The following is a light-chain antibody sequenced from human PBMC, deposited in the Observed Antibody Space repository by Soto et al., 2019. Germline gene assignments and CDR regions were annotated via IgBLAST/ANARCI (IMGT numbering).Light chain of an antibody. V-gene: IGLV2-14*01. CDR3: SSYTDSDTWM. CDR1: SNDVGVYNY. Sequence: QSVLTQPASVSGSPGQSITISCTGTSNDVGVYNYVSWYQQHPGKAPKLLIYEVSYRPSGVSDRFSGSKSGNTASLTISGLQAEDEADYHCSSYTDSDTWMFGGGTKVTVL. CDR2: EVS. J-gene: IGLJ3*02.